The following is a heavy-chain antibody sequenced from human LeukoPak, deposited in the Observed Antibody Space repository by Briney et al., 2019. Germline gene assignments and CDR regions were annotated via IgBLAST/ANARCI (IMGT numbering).Heavy chain of an antibody. D-gene: IGHD1-14*01. CDR3: ARDWSGYKETEDY. Sequence: ASVKVSCTASGYTFTIYYMHWVRQAPGQGLEWMGIINPSGGSTSYAQKFQGRVTMTRDTSTSTVYMELSSLRSEDTAVYYCARDWSGYKETEDYWGQGTLVTVSS. CDR2: INPSGGST. J-gene: IGHJ4*02. CDR1: GYTFTIYY. V-gene: IGHV1-46*01.